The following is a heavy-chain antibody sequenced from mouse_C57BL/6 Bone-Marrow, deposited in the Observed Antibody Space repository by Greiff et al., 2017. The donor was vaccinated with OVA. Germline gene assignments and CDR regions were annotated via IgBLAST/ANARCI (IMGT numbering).Heavy chain of an antibody. CDR2: IDPSDSYT. V-gene: IGHV1-69*01. CDR3: ARSLYYYGSSFFAY. D-gene: IGHD1-1*01. Sequence: QVQLQQPGAELVMPGASVKLSCKASGYTFTSYWMHWVKQRPGQGLEWIGEIDPSDSYTNYNQKFKGKSTLTVDKSSSTAYMQLSSLTSEDSAVYYCARSLYYYGSSFFAYWGQGTLVTVSA. CDR1: GYTFTSYW. J-gene: IGHJ3*01.